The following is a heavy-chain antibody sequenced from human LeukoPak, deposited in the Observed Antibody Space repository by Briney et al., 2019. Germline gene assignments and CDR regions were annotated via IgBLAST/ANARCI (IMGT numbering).Heavy chain of an antibody. CDR3: ARDEGGYDVNWFDP. CDR2: INPNSGGT. CDR1: GYTFTGFY. J-gene: IGHJ5*02. Sequence: ASVKVSCRASGYTFTGFYMHWVRQAPGQGLEWMGWINPNSGGTNYAQKFQGRVTMTRDTSISTAYMELSRLISGDTAVYYCARDEGGYDVNWFDPWGQGTPVTVSS. V-gene: IGHV1-2*02. D-gene: IGHD5-12*01.